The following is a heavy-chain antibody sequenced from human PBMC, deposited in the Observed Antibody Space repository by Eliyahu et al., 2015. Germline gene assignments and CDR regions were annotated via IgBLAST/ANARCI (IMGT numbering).Heavy chain of an antibody. V-gene: IGHV2-5*02. CDR3: VYSPLLWFRNIENGVDI. CDR2: IYWDDEK. CDR1: GFSLRTSGVG. J-gene: IGHJ3*02. Sequence: QITLKESGPTLMKPTETLTLTCSFSGFSLRTSGVGVGWVRQPPGQALEWLALIYWDDEKRYRPSLKNRLAITKDTSKNQVVLTMTNVDPVDTATYYCVYSPLLWFRNIENGVDIWGQGTMVTVSS. D-gene: IGHD3-10*01.